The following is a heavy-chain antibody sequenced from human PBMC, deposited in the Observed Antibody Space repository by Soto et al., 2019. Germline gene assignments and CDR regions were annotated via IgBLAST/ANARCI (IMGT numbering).Heavy chain of an antibody. J-gene: IGHJ6*02. CDR2: ISFDGSYT. D-gene: IGHD2-21*01. CDR3: AKLADLLDPGDLLDLRRGSYYDYNNLDV. V-gene: IGHV3-30*18. Sequence: PGGSLRLSCAASGFSFSNYGIHWVRQAPGKGLQWVAVISFDGSYTEFLDSVKGRFTISRDNSKKTLYLQMNSLRVEDTAVYYCAKLADLLDPGDLLDLRRGSYYDYNNLDVWGQGTTVTVSS. CDR1: GFSFSNYG.